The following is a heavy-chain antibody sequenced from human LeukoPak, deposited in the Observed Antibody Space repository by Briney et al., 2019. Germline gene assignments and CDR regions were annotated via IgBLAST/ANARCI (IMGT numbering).Heavy chain of an antibody. J-gene: IGHJ4*02. CDR3: AREATV. Sequence: TSETLSLTCTVSGYSISSGYYWGWIRQPPGKGLEWIGSIYHSGSTYYNPSLKSRVTISVDTSKNQFSLKLSSVTAADTAVYYCAREATVWGQGTLVTVSS. D-gene: IGHD4-17*01. CDR2: IYHSGST. CDR1: GYSISSGYY. V-gene: IGHV4-38-2*02.